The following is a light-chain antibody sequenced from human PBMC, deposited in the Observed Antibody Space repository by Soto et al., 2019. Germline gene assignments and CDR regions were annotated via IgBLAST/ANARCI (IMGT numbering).Light chain of an antibody. CDR1: QSFDCT. CDR3: QQYSYWPYT. CDR2: GTS. V-gene: IGKV3-15*01. J-gene: IGKJ2*01. Sequence: EIVMTQSPATLSVSAGERVTLSCRASQSFDCTLAWYQQKPGQPPRLLIYGTSTRATGIPARFSGSGSGTEFTLTISSLQAEDFAVYYCQQYSYWPYTFGQGTKLEIK.